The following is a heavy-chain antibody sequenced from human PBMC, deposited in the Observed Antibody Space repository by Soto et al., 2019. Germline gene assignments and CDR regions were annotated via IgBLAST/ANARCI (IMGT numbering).Heavy chain of an antibody. CDR3: AREGSYYSFDY. CDR1: GFTLSSYS. V-gene: IGHV3-21*01. CDR2: ISSSSSYI. D-gene: IGHD1-26*01. J-gene: IGHJ4*02. Sequence: EVQLVESGGGLVKPGGSLRVSCAASGFTLSSYSMNWVRQAPGKGLEWVSSISSSSSYIYYADSVKGRFTISRDNAKNSLYLQMNSLRAKDTAVYYCAREGSYYSFDYWGQGTLVTVSS.